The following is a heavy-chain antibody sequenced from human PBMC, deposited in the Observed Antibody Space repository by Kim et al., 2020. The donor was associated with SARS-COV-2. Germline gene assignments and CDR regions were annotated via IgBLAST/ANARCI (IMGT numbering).Heavy chain of an antibody. J-gene: IGHJ4*02. V-gene: IGHV3-53*01. CDR1: GFTVSSNY. CDR2: IYSGGST. D-gene: IGHD3-10*01. CDR3: AREGSGSQGPYFDY. Sequence: GGSLRLSCAASGFTVSSNYMSWVRQAPGKGLEWVSVIYSGGSTYYADSVKGRFTISRDNSKNTLYLQMNSLRAEDTAVYYCAREGSGSQGPYFDYWGQGTLVTVSS.